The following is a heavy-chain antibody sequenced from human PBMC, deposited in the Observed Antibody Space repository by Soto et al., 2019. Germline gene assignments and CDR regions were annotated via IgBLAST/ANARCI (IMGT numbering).Heavy chain of an antibody. J-gene: IGHJ5*02. D-gene: IGHD3-10*01. V-gene: IGHV1-69*02. CDR1: GGTFSSYT. CDR2: IIPILGIA. CDR3: ARNPHFTMVRGVIITGGFDP. Sequence: SVKVSCKASGGTFSSYTISWVRQAPGQGLEWMGRIIPILGIANYAQKFQGRVTITADKPTSTAYMELSSLRSEDTAVYYCARNPHFTMVRGVIITGGFDPWGQGTLVTVSS.